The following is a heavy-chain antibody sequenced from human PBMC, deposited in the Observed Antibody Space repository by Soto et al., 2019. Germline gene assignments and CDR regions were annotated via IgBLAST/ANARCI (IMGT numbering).Heavy chain of an antibody. CDR3: ARDGSRRLYCSSTSCPYGMDV. V-gene: IGHV4-30-4*01. Sequence: SETLSLTCTVSGGSLSSGDYYWSWIRQPPGKGLEWIGYIYYSGSTYYNPSLKSRVTISVDTSKNQFSLKLSSVTAADTAVYYCARDGSRRLYCSSTSCPYGMDVWAQGTTVTVSS. CDR2: IYYSGST. J-gene: IGHJ6*02. D-gene: IGHD2-2*01. CDR1: GGSLSSGDYY.